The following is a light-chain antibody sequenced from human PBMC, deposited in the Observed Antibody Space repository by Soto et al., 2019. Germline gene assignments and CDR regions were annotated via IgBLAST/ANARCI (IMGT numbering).Light chain of an antibody. J-gene: IGKJ1*01. CDR1: QSISSW. CDR2: KAS. Sequence: DIQMTQSPSTLSASVGDRVTITCRASQSISSWLAWYQQKPGKAPKLLIYKASSLESGVPSRCSGSRSGTEFTLTISSLQPDDFAADYCQQYNSYWTFGQGTKVEIK. V-gene: IGKV1-5*03. CDR3: QQYNSYWT.